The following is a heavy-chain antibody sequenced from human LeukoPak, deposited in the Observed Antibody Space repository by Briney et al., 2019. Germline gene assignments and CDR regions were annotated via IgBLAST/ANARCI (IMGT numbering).Heavy chain of an antibody. Sequence: GGSLRLSCAASGFTFSSYAMHWVRQAPGKGLEWVAVISYDGSNKYYADSVKGRFTISRDNSKNTLYLQMNSLRAEDTAVYYCARGEPTTYYGDYPFDPWGQGTLVTVSS. CDR1: GFTFSSYA. V-gene: IGHV3-30*04. CDR3: ARGEPTTYYGDYPFDP. J-gene: IGHJ5*02. CDR2: ISYDGSNK. D-gene: IGHD4-17*01.